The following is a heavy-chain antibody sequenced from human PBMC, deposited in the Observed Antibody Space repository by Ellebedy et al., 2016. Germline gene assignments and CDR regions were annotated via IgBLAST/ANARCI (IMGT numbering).Heavy chain of an antibody. J-gene: IGHJ6*02. D-gene: IGHD1-1*01. V-gene: IGHV1-46*01. CDR3: AREGRRHYYGMDV. Sequence: ASVKVSCXASGYTFLNYGINWVRQAPGQGLEWMGIINPSGGSTSYAQKFQGRVTMTRDTSTSTVYMELSSLRSEDTAVYYCAREGRRHYYGMDVWGQGTTVTVSS. CDR1: GYTFLNYG. CDR2: INPSGGST.